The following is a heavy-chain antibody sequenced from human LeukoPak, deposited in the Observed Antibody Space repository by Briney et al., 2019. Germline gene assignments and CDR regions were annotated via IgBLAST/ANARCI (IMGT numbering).Heavy chain of an antibody. CDR3: ARRFVGRWLQFWFDP. CDR1: GYTFTSYG. CDR2: ISAYNGNT. V-gene: IGHV1-18*04. Sequence: ASVKVSCKASGYTFTSYGISWVRQAPGQGLEWMGWISAYNGNTNYAQKLQGRVTMTRNTSISTAYMELSSLRSEDTAVYYCARRFVGRWLQFWFDPWGQGTLVTVSS. J-gene: IGHJ5*02. D-gene: IGHD5-24*01.